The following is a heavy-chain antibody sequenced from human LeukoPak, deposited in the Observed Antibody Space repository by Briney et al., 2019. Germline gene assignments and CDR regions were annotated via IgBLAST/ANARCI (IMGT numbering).Heavy chain of an antibody. CDR2: FDPEDGET. Sequence: ASVKVSCKVSGYTLTELSMHWVRQAPGKGLEWMGGFDPEDGETIYAQKFQGRVTITTDESTSTAYMELSSLRSEDTAVYYCARAGPYIASNAFDIWGQGTMGTVSS. D-gene: IGHD6-13*01. J-gene: IGHJ3*02. V-gene: IGHV1-24*01. CDR1: GYTLTELS. CDR3: ARAGPYIASNAFDI.